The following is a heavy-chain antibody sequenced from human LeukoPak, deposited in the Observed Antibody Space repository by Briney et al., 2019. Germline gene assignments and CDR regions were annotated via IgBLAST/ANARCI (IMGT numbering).Heavy chain of an antibody. Sequence: SETLSLTCTVSGNSFGDYYWSWIRQPAGKGLEWIGRIYTSGSTTYNPSLKSRVTMSVDTSKSQFSLNLMSVTAADTAVYYCARANYYGSGKGYYYYMDVWGKGTTVTISS. CDR1: GNSFGDYY. CDR2: IYTSGST. J-gene: IGHJ6*03. CDR3: ARANYYGSGKGYYYYMDV. D-gene: IGHD3-10*01. V-gene: IGHV4-4*07.